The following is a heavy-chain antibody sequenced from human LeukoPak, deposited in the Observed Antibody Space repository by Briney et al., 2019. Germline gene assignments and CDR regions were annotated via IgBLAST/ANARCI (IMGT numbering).Heavy chain of an antibody. CDR3: ARDLHYDFWSGYSSFDY. D-gene: IGHD3-3*01. V-gene: IGHV3-21*01. CDR2: ISSSSSYI. CDR1: GFTFSSYS. J-gene: IGHJ4*02. Sequence: GGSLRLSCAASGFTFSSYSMNWVRQAPGKGLEWVSSISSSSSYIYYADSVKGRFTISRDNAKNSLYLQMNSLRAEDTAVYYCARDLHYDFWSGYSSFDYWGQGTLVTVSS.